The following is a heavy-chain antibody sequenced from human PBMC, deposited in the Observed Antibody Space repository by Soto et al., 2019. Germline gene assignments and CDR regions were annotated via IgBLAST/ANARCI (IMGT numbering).Heavy chain of an antibody. D-gene: IGHD4-4*01. V-gene: IGHV3-7*01. CDR2: IKHDGSET. CDR3: ARDDYNWARDY. Sequence: EVQLVESGGGLVQPGGSLRLSCAASGFTFSSHWMSWVRQAPGKGLEWVANIKHDGSETYYVDSVKGRFTISRDNAKNSLYLQMHRLSAEDTAVYYCARDDYNWARDYWGQGTLVTVSS. J-gene: IGHJ4*02. CDR1: GFTFSSHW.